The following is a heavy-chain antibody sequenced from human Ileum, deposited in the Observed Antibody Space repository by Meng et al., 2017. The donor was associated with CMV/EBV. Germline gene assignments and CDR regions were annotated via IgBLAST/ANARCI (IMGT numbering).Heavy chain of an antibody. CDR1: GFPLKGYG. CDR3: ARDNDGSSHYSQFDY. Sequence: SGFPLKGYGIHWVRQFPGKGLEWVAVLWYDGSRKYFADSVQGRFSISRDDSKNTVYLQMNSLRAEDTAVYYCARDNDGSSHYSQFDYWGQGTLVTVSS. CDR2: LWYDGSRK. V-gene: IGHV3-33*01. D-gene: IGHD3-22*01. J-gene: IGHJ4*02.